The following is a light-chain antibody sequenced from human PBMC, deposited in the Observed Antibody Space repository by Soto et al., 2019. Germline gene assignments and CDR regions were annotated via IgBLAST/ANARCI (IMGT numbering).Light chain of an antibody. Sequence: QSVLTQPPSASGTPGQRVTISCSGGHSNLGRNTVNWYQQLAGTAPKLLIYNNNERPSGVPDRFSGSKSGTSASLAISGLQSEDEADYSCAAWDDSLTGPVFGGGTKVTVL. J-gene: IGLJ3*02. CDR2: NNN. V-gene: IGLV1-44*01. CDR1: HSNLGRNT. CDR3: AAWDDSLTGPV.